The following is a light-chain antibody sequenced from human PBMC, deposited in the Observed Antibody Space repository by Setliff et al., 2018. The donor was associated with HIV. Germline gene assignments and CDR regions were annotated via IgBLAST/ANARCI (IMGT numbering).Light chain of an antibody. J-gene: IGLJ1*01. CDR1: SSNIGAGYD. V-gene: IGLV1-40*01. Sequence: QSVLTQPPSVSGAPGQRVTISCTGSSSNIGAGYDVHWYQQPPGTAPKVLTYSNTNRPSGVPDRFSGYKSGTSASLAITGLQAEDEADYYCQSYDSSLSASVFGTGTKVTVL. CDR3: QSYDSSLSASV. CDR2: SNT.